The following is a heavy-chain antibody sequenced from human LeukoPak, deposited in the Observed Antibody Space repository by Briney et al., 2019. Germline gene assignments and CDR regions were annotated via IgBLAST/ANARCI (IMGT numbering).Heavy chain of an antibody. CDR2: INHSGST. J-gene: IGHJ6*02. D-gene: IGHD3-22*01. Sequence: SETLSLTCAVYGGSFSGYYWSWIRQPPGKGLEWIGEINHSGSTNYNPSLKSRVTISVDTSKNQFSLKLSSVTAADTAVYYCARGCMIYDSSGYYIGGYYYYYGMDVWGQGTTVTVSS. V-gene: IGHV4-34*01. CDR3: ARGCMIYDSSGYYIGGYYYYYGMDV. CDR1: GGSFSGYY.